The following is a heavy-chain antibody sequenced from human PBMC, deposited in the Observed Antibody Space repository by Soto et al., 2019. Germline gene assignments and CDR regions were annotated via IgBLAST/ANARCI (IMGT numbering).Heavy chain of an antibody. D-gene: IGHD2-15*01. Sequence: SVKVSCKASGYTFTNFGISWVRQAPGQGLEWMGWISAYNGNTNYAQNFQGRVTMTTDTSTSTAYMELRSLRSDDKVVYYCATARYCSGGSGYSRNWFDPWGQGTLVTVSS. CDR3: ATARYCSGGSGYSRNWFDP. V-gene: IGHV1-18*01. CDR2: ISAYNGNT. J-gene: IGHJ5*02. CDR1: GYTFTNFG.